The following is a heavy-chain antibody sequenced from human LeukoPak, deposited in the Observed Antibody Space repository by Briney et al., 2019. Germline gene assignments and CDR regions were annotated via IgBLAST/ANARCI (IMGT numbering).Heavy chain of an antibody. CDR2: ISTSGST. D-gene: IGHD3-16*01. CDR3: ARHQVMITYGPYYFDY. J-gene: IGHJ4*02. CDR1: GGSINSYS. V-gene: IGHV4-4*09. Sequence: SETLSLTCTVSGGSINSYSWSWIRQPPGKGLEWIGYISTSGSTKNNPSLKSRVAISVDTSKNQFSLRQSSVTAADTAVYYCARHQVMITYGPYYFDYWGQGTLVTVSS.